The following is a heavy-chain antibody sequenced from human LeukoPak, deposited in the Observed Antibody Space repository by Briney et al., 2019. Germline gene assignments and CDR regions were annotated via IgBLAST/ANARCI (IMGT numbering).Heavy chain of an antibody. J-gene: IGHJ6*03. D-gene: IGHD1-14*01. Sequence: GASLRLSCAASGFNFNHFWMSWVRQAPGKGLEWVANIKQDGSEKYYVDSVKGRFTISRDNAKNSLYLQMNSLRAEDTAVYYCARVSPRTAYYMDVWGKGTTVTVSS. V-gene: IGHV3-7*01. CDR2: IKQDGSEK. CDR3: ARVSPRTAYYMDV. CDR1: GFNFNHFW.